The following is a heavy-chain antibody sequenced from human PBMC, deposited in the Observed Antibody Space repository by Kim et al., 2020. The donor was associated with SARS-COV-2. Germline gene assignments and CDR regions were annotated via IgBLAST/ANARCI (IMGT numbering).Heavy chain of an antibody. D-gene: IGHD6-13*01. J-gene: IGHJ5*02. CDR2: T. V-gene: IGHV4-30-2*01. Sequence: TDYTPSLKSRVTISVDTSKNQFSLKLSSVTAADTAVYYCVTAAGTFSPFPWGQGTLVTVSS. CDR3: VTAAGTFSPFP.